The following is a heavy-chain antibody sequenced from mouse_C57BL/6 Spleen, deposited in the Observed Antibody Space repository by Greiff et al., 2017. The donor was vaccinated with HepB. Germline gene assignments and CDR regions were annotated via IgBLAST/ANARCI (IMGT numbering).Heavy chain of an antibody. CDR2: IHPNSGST. J-gene: IGHJ2*01. CDR1: GYTFTSYW. V-gene: IGHV1-64*01. D-gene: IGHD1-1*01. Sequence: QVQLQQPGAELVKPGASVKLSCKASGYTFTSYWMHWVKQRPGQGLEWIGMIHPNSGSTNYNEKFKSKATLTVDKSSSTAYMQLSSLTSEDSAVYYCASGDTTVVEGDLSFDYWGQGTTLTVSS. CDR3: ASGDTTVVEGDLSFDY.